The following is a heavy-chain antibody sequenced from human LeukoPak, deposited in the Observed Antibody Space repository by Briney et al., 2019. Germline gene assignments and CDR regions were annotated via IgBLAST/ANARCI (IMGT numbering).Heavy chain of an antibody. D-gene: IGHD5-18*01. CDR2: IYYSGST. V-gene: IGHV4-39*01. CDR3: ASTWIQLWFFDY. Sequence: PSETLSLTCTVSGGSISSSSYYWGWIRQPPGKGLEWIGSIYYSGSTYYNPSLKSRVTISVDTFKNQFSLKLSSVTAADTAVYYCASTWIQLWFFDYWGQGTLVTVSS. CDR1: GGSISSSSYY. J-gene: IGHJ4*02.